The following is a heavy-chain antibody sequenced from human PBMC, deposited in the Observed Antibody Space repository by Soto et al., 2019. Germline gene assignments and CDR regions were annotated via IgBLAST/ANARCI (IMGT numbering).Heavy chain of an antibody. CDR2: ISYDGSNK. D-gene: IGHD5-18*01. V-gene: IGHV3-30-3*01. Sequence: PGGSLRLSCAASGFTFSNYAMHWVRQAPGKGLEWVAVISYDGSNKYYADSVKGRFTFSRDNSKNTLYLQMNSLRAEDTAVYYCARGQPLGYSYDPGGYYFDYWGQGTLVTVSS. CDR3: ARGQPLGYSYDPGGYYFDY. J-gene: IGHJ4*02. CDR1: GFTFSNYA.